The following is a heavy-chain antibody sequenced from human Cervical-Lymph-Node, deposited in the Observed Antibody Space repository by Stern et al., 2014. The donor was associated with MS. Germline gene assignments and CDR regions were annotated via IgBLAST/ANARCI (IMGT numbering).Heavy chain of an antibody. CDR2: INTNTGNP. D-gene: IGHD6-13*01. Sequence: QVQLVQSGSELKKPGASGKVSCKASGYTFTSYSINWVRQAPGQGLEWMGWINTNTGNPTYARGLTGRFVFSLDTSVSTAYLQITSLKGDDTAVYYCARAYSSTWYPGEFFDYWGQGTLVTVSS. V-gene: IGHV7-4-1*02. CDR3: ARAYSSTWYPGEFFDY. J-gene: IGHJ4*02. CDR1: GYTFTSYS.